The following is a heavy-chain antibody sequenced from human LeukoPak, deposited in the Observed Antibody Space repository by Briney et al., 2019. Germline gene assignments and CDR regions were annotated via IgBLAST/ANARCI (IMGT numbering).Heavy chain of an antibody. D-gene: IGHD7-27*01. CDR1: GFTFSSYD. CDR2: IPYDGRNE. Sequence: GGSLRLSCAASGFTFSSYDMHRVRQAPGKGLEWVAVIPYDGRNEYYADSVKGRFTISRDNSKNTLYLQMNSLRAEDTAVYYCAKDSQLGTNFDYWGQGTLVTVSS. V-gene: IGHV3-30*18. CDR3: AKDSQLGTNFDY. J-gene: IGHJ4*02.